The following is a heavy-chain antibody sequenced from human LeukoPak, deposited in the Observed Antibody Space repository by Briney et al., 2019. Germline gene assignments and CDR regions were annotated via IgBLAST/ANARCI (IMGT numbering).Heavy chain of an antibody. V-gene: IGHV3-21*01. J-gene: IGHJ4*02. D-gene: IGHD2-8*01. CDR1: GFTFSSYS. Sequence: GGSLRLSCAASGFTFSSYSMNWVRQAPGKGLEWVSSISSSSSYIYYADSVKGRFTISRDNAKNSLYLQMNSLRAEDTAVYYCARGSHLVYCTNGACSAFDYWGQGTLVTVSS. CDR2: ISSSSSYI. CDR3: ARGSHLVYCTNGACSAFDY.